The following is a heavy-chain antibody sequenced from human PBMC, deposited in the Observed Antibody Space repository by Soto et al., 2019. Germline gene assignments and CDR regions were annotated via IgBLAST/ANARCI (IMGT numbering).Heavy chain of an antibody. CDR2: TRRRSDGYRT. V-gene: IGHV3-72*01. J-gene: IGHJ4*02. CDR1: GFTLSDHH. CDR3: VGESFWCFDD. Sequence: EVQLVESGGGLVQPGGSLRLSCAVSGFTLSDHHMNWVRQAPGKGLEWLGRTRRRSDGYRTEYAASVKGRFTLSRDDSKNSMFLEIDSLRGEDTGGDFCVGESFWCFDDWGQGTLVTVSS. D-gene: IGHD3-16*01.